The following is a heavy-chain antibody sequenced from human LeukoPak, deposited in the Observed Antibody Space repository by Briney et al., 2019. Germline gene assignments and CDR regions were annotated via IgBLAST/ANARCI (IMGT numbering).Heavy chain of an antibody. CDR1: GGSISSYY. D-gene: IGHD4-17*01. CDR2: IYYSGST. CDR3: ARSLPTGWFDP. J-gene: IGHJ5*02. V-gene: IGHV4-59*08. Sequence: SETLSLTCTVSGGSISSYYWSWIRQPPGKGLEWIGYIYYSGSTNYNPSLKSRVTISVDTSKNQFSLRLSSVTAADTAVYYCARSLPTGWFDPWGQGTLVTVSS.